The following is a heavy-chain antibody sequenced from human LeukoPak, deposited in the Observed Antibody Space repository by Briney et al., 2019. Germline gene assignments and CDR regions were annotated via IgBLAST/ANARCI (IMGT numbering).Heavy chain of an antibody. CDR2: IYYSGST. D-gene: IGHD2-2*01. J-gene: IGHJ4*02. CDR1: GGSISSYY. V-gene: IGHV4-59*01. CDR3: ARTYCSSTSCSLFDY. Sequence: SETLSLTCTVSGGSISSYYWSWIRQPPGKGLEWIGYIYYSGSTNYNPSLKSRVTISVDTSKNQFSLKLSSVTAADTAVYYCARTYCSSTSCSLFDYWGQGTLVTVSS.